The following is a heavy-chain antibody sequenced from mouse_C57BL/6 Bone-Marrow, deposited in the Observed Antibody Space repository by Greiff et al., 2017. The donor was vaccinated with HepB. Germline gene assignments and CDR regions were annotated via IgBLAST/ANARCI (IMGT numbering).Heavy chain of an antibody. CDR3: ARGLGWFAY. CDR1: GYSFTGYF. V-gene: IGHV1-20*01. CDR2: INPYNGDT. Sequence: VQLQQSGPELVKPGDSVKISCKASGYSFTGYFMNWVMQSHGKSLEWIGRINPYNGDTFYNQKFKGKATLTVDKSSSTAHMELRSLTSEDSAVYFCARGLGWFAYWGQGTLVTVSA. D-gene: IGHD4-1*01. J-gene: IGHJ3*01.